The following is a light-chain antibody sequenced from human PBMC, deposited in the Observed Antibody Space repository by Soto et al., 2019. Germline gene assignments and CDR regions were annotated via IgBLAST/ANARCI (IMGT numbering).Light chain of an antibody. CDR1: QDIASY. J-gene: IGKJ4*01. CDR2: LAS. V-gene: IGKV1-9*01. CDR3: QQLRMYPST. Sequence: IQLTQSPSSLSASVGDRVTITCRASQDIASYLAWYQQKPGKAPKLLIFLASTLQGGVPSRFSGSGSGTDSALTITSLQAEDFATYYCQQLRMYPSTFGGGTKVDIK.